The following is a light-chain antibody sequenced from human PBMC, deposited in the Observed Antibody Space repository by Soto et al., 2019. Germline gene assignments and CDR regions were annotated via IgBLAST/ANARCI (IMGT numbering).Light chain of an antibody. J-gene: IGLJ1*01. Sequence: QSALTQPASVSGSPGQSITISCTGTSSGIRDYNYVSWYQQLPGNAPKLIMYEVSNRPSGISNRFSGSKSGNTASLTISGLQAEDEADYYSSSKSPDFFGTGTKVTVL. CDR3: SSKSPDF. CDR2: EVS. CDR1: SSGIRDYNY. V-gene: IGLV2-14*01.